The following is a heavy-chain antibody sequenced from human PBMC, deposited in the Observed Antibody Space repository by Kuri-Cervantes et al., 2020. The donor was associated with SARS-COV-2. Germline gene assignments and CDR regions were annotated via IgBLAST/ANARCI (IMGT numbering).Heavy chain of an antibody. CDR1: GFTFSDYY. D-gene: IGHD1-20*01. CDR3: ARDHTITGTTFD. CDR2: ISSSSSYI. J-gene: IGHJ4*02. V-gene: IGHV3-11*06. Sequence: GESLKISCAASGFTFSDYYMSWIRQAPGKGLEWVSSISSSSSYIYYADSVKGRFTISRDNAKNSLYLQMNSLRAEDTAVYYCARDHTITGTTFDWGQGTLVTVSS.